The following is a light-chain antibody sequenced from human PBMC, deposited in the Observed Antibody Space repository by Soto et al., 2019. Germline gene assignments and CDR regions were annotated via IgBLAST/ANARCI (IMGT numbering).Light chain of an antibody. CDR1: QSVTSSY. CDR2: GAS. J-gene: IGKJ1*01. V-gene: IGKV3-20*01. CDR3: QQYGTSLSWT. Sequence: EIVLTQSPGTLSLSPGERATLSCRASQSVTSSYLTWYQQKPGQAPRLLIYGASSRAAGIPDRFSGSGSVTDFTLTINRLEPEDLAVYYCQQYGTSLSWTLGQGTK.